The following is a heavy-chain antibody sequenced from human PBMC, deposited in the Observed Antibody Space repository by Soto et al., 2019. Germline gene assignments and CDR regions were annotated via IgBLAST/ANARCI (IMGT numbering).Heavy chain of an antibody. J-gene: IGHJ6*02. D-gene: IGHD2-21*02. V-gene: IGHV1-69*01. CDR2: IIPSFGTA. CDR3: ARQPDCGGDCWVSDYYYSGMDV. Sequence: QVQLVQSGAEVKKPGSSVKVSCKASGGTFSSYAISWVRQAPGQGLEWMGGIIPSFGTANYAQKFQGIVTITADESTSTAYMELSSLRSEDTAVYYCARQPDCGGDCWVSDYYYSGMDVWGQGTTVTVSS. CDR1: GGTFSSYA.